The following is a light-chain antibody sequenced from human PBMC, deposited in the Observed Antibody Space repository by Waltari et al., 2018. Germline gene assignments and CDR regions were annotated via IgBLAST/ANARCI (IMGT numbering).Light chain of an antibody. Sequence: EIVLVQSPGTLSLSPGDRATLSCRASQSVSSSNLAWYQQRPGQAPRLLIYDASLRATGVPDRFSGGGSGTDFTLSISRLEPEDFAVYYCQQYHDSPRTFGQGTKVEIK. J-gene: IGKJ1*01. CDR1: QSVSSSN. V-gene: IGKV3-20*01. CDR3: QQYHDSPRT. CDR2: DAS.